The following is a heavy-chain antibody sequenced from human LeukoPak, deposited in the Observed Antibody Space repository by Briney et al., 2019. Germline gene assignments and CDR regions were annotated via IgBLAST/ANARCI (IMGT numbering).Heavy chain of an antibody. D-gene: IGHD1-26*01. CDR3: ATVGRQWELRIWYFDL. CDR1: GYTFTSYY. CDR2: INPSGGST. V-gene: IGHV1-46*01. Sequence: ASVKVSCKASGYTFTSYYMHWVRQAPGQGLEWMGIINPSGGSTSYAQKFQGRVTMTEDTSTDTAYMELSSLRSEDTAVYYCATVGRQWELRIWYFDLWGRGTLVTVSS. J-gene: IGHJ2*01.